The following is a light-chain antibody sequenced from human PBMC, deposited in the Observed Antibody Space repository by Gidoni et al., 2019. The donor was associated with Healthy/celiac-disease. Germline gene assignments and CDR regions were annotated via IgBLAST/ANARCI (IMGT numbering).Light chain of an antibody. Sequence: SYELTQPPSVSVSPGQTASITCSGDKLGDKYACWYQQKPGQSPVLVIYQDNKRPSGIPARFSGSNSGNTATLTISGTQAMDEADYYGQAWDSSTVFGGGTKLTVL. V-gene: IGLV3-1*01. J-gene: IGLJ2*01. CDR1: KLGDKY. CDR3: QAWDSSTV. CDR2: QDN.